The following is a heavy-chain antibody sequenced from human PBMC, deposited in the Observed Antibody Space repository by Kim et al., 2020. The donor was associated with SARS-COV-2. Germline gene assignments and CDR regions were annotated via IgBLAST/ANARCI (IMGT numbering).Heavy chain of an antibody. CDR1: GFIFSNFG. CDR2: IWFDGNNK. J-gene: IGHJ5*02. D-gene: IGHD2-8*01. V-gene: IGHV3-33*01. Sequence: GGSLRLSCAASGFIFSNFGMHWVRQAPGERPEWVAVIWFDGNNKFYADSVKGRFTISRDNAKNTLSLQMNSLRVDDTAVYCARDDLMGKPGQFDPWGQGTLVIVSS. CDR3: ARDDLMGKPGQFDP.